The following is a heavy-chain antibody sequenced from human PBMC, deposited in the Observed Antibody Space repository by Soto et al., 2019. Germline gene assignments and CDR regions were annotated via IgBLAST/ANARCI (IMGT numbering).Heavy chain of an antibody. D-gene: IGHD3-22*01. J-gene: IGHJ4*02. V-gene: IGHV1-46*01. Sequence: QVQLVQSGAEVKKPGASVKVSCKASGYIFTNHYIHWVRQAPGQGLEWMGIINPSGGSTNYLQKFQGRITMTRETSTRTVYMELSSLRSEDTAVYLCARADYYDSSGFYYDCWGQGTLVTVSS. CDR3: ARADYYDSSGFYYDC. CDR2: INPSGGST. CDR1: GYIFTNHY.